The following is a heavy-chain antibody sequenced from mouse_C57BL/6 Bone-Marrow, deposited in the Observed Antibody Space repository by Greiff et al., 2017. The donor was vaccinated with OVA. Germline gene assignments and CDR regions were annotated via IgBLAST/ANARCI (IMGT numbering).Heavy chain of an antibody. D-gene: IGHD1-1*01. J-gene: IGHJ2*01. CDR3: ARFLTTVVAGGY. Sequence: EVQLQESGPGLVKPSQSLSLTCSVTGYSITSGYYWNWIRQFPGNKLEWMGYISYDGSNNYNPSLKNRISITRDTSKNQFFLKLNSVTTEDTATYYCARFLTTVVAGGYWGQGTTLTVSS. V-gene: IGHV3-6*01. CDR1: GYSITSGYY. CDR2: ISYDGSN.